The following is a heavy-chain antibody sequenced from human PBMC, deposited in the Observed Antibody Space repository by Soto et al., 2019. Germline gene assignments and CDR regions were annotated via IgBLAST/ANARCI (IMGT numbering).Heavy chain of an antibody. J-gene: IGHJ6*02. V-gene: IGHV1-69*06. D-gene: IGHD3-3*01. CDR3: ARGSGDGYSSYYYGMDV. Sequence: QVQLVQSGAEVKKPGSSVKVSCKASGGTFSSYAISWVRQAPGQGLEWMGGIIPIFGTANYAQKFQGRVTITADKSTSTAYMELSSLRSEDTAVYYCARGSGDGYSSYYYGMDVWGQGTTVTVSS. CDR1: GGTFSSYA. CDR2: IIPIFGTA.